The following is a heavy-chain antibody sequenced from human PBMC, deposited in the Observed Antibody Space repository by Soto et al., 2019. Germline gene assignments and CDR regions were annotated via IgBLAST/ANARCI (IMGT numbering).Heavy chain of an antibody. D-gene: IGHD3-10*01. CDR3: ARLEYYGSGSYWFFDY. J-gene: IGHJ4*02. Sequence: SETLSLTCSVSGGSITSSSYYWGWIRQPPGKGLEWIGNVFSSGRTFYNSSLKSRVTISLDASNNQFSLKLTSVTAADSAVYYCARLEYYGSGSYWFFDYWGQGTLVTVSS. CDR1: GGSITSSSYY. CDR2: VFSSGRT. V-gene: IGHV4-39*01.